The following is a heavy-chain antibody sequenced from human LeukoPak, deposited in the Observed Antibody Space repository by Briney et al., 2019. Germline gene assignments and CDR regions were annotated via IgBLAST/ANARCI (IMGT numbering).Heavy chain of an antibody. J-gene: IGHJ4*02. D-gene: IGHD2-21*02. V-gene: IGHV4-38-2*02. CDR3: ARVKGVVTAILDY. Sequence: PSETLSLTCTVSGYSISSGYYWGWIRQPPGKGLEWIGSIYHSGSTYYNPSLKSRVTSSVDTSKNQFSLKLISVTAADTAVYYCARVKGVVTAILDYWGQGTLVTVSS. CDR1: GYSISSGYY. CDR2: IYHSGST.